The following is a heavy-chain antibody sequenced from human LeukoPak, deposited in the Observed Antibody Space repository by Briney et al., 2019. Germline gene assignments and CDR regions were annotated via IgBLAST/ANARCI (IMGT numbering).Heavy chain of an antibody. CDR1: GFTLSTYS. CDR2: ITDSSSTI. CDR3: ATDRHWAFDY. D-gene: IGHD3-16*01. V-gene: IGHV3-48*01. Sequence: GGSLRLSCAASGFTLSTYSMNWVRQAPGKGLEWISYITDSSSTISYADSVKGRVTISRDNAKNSLSLQMNSLRAEDTAVYYCATDRHWAFDYWGQGTLVTVSS. J-gene: IGHJ4*02.